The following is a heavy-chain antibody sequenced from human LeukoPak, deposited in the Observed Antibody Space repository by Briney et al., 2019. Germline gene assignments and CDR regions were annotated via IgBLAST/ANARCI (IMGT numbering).Heavy chain of an antibody. D-gene: IGHD6-6*01. V-gene: IGHV4-61*02. CDR1: GGSISSGSYY. Sequence: SETLSLTCTVSGGSISSGSYYWSWIRQPAEKGLEWIGRIYTTGSTNYNPSLKSRVTISVDTSKNQFSLKLSSVTAADTAVYYCARDSYSRSSWYFDLWGRGTLVTVSS. CDR3: ARDSYSRSSWYFDL. J-gene: IGHJ2*01. CDR2: IYTTGST.